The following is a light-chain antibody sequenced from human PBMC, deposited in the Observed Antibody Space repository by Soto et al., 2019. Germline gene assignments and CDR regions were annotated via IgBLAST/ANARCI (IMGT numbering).Light chain of an antibody. CDR3: QQYNSYWT. V-gene: IGKV1-5*03. CDR2: KAS. Sequence: DIQMTQSPSTLSASVGDSVTITCRASQGISSWLAWYQQKPGQAPKLLIYKASSLESGVPSRFSGSGSGTEFTLTISSLQPDDFATYYCQQYNSYWTFGQGTKVDIK. J-gene: IGKJ1*01. CDR1: QGISSW.